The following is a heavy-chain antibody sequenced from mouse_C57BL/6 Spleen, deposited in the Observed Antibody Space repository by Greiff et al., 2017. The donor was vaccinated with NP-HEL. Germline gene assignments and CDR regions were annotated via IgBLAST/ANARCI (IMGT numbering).Heavy chain of an antibody. J-gene: IGHJ2*01. CDR1: GFTFSSYG. CDR3: ARHGYYDYDGFDY. CDR2: ISSGGSYT. D-gene: IGHD2-4*01. V-gene: IGHV5-6*01. Sequence: EVHLVESGGDLVKPGGSLKLSCAASGFTFSSYGMSWVRQTPDKRLEWVATISSGGSYTYYPDSVKGRFTISRDNAKNTLYLQMSSLKSEDTAMYYCARHGYYDYDGFDYWGQGTTLTVSS.